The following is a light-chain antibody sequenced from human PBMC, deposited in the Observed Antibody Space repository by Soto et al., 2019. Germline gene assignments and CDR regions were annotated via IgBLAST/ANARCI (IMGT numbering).Light chain of an antibody. CDR1: QSLSSY. J-gene: IGKJ1*01. V-gene: IGKV3-11*01. CDR3: QQRSNWPWT. Sequence: EIVLTQSPGTLSLFPGERATLSCRASQSLSSYLAWYQQKPGQAPRLLIYDASNRATGIPARFSGSGSGTDFTLTISSLEPEDFAVYYCQQRSNWPWTFGQGTKVDIK. CDR2: DAS.